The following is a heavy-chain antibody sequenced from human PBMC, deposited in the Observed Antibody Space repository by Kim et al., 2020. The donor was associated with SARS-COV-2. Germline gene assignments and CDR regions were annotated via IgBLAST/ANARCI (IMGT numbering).Heavy chain of an antibody. Sequence: SVKVSCKASGGTFSSYAISWVRQAPGQGLEWMGGIIPIFGTANYAQKFQGRVTITADESTSTAYMELSSLRSEDTAVYYCARPAWATNNMYYFDYWGQGTLVTVSS. CDR3: ARPAWATNNMYYFDY. CDR2: IIPIFGTA. CDR1: GGTFSSYA. D-gene: IGHD5-12*01. J-gene: IGHJ4*02. V-gene: IGHV1-69*13.